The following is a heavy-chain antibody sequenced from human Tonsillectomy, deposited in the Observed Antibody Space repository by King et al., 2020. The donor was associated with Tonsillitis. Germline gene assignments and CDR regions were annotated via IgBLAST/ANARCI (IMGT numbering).Heavy chain of an antibody. CDR1: GGSISAYY. CDR2: IYYTGST. CDR3: ARGTGWELLGNFDY. V-gene: IGHV4-59*01. J-gene: IGHJ4*01. D-gene: IGHD1-26*01. Sequence: QLQESGPGLVKPSETLSLTCTVSGGSISAYYWSWIRQPPGKGLEWIAYIYYTGSTNYNPSLNSRVTISLDTSQNQFSLKLSSVTAEDTAFYYCARGTGWELLGNFDYWGHGTLVTVSS.